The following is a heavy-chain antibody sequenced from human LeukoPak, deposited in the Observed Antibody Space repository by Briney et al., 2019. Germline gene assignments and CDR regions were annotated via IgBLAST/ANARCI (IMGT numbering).Heavy chain of an antibody. CDR3: ARDYYYHSSGYFYNFDY. V-gene: IGHV3-33*01. J-gene: IGHJ4*02. D-gene: IGHD3-22*01. CDR1: GFTFSSYV. Sequence: GLSLRLSCAASGFTFSSYVMHWVRQAPGKGLEWVAVTWYDGTNKYFADSVRGRFTISRDNARNSLYLQMNSLRDEDTAVYYCARDYYYHSSGYFYNFDYWGQGTLVTVSS. CDR2: TWYDGTNK.